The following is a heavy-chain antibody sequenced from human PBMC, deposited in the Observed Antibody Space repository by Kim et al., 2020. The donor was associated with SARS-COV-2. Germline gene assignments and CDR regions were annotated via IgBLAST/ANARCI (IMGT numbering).Heavy chain of an antibody. CDR3: ARRYCSGGSCPYYYYYGMDV. CDR1: GGTFSSYA. D-gene: IGHD2-15*01. CDR2: IIPILGIA. Sequence: SVKVSCKASGGTFSSYAISWVRQAPGQGLEWMGRIIPILGIANYAQKFQGRVTITADKSTSTAYMELSSLRSEDTAVYYCARRYCSGGSCPYYYYYGMDVWGQGTTVTVSS. V-gene: IGHV1-69*04. J-gene: IGHJ6*02.